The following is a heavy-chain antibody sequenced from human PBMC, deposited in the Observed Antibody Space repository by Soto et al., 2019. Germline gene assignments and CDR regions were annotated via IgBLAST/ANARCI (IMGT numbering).Heavy chain of an antibody. V-gene: IGHV3-23*01. CDR2: ISGSGGST. J-gene: IGHJ4*02. Sequence: GESLKISCAASGFTFSSYAMSWVRQAPGKGLEWVSAISGSGGSTYYADSVKGRFTISRDNSKNTLYLQMNSLRAEDTAVYYCAKDLGYDPAYYFDYWGQGTLVTVSS. CDR1: GFTFSSYA. CDR3: AKDLGYDPAYYFDY. D-gene: IGHD5-12*01.